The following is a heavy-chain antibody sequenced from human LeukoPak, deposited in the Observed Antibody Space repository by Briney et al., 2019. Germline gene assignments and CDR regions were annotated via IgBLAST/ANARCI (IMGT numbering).Heavy chain of an antibody. J-gene: IGHJ4*02. CDR1: GFTVSSNY. Sequence: PGGSLRLSCAASGFTVSSNYMSWVRQAPGKGLEWVSATSSSDDGTYYADSVRGRFTISRDNSKNTLYLQMNRLRVEDAALYYCARAPVTSCRGAFCYPFDYWGQGILVTVSS. CDR2: TSSSDDGT. D-gene: IGHD2-21*01. V-gene: IGHV3-23*01. CDR3: ARAPVTSCRGAFCYPFDY.